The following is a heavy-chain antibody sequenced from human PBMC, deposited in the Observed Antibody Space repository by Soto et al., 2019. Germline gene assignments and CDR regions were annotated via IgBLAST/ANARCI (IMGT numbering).Heavy chain of an antibody. CDR1: GYTFTGYY. CDR3: ARSPPLHIVVVTATLDY. V-gene: IGHV1-2*04. CDR2: INPNSGGT. J-gene: IGHJ4*02. Sequence: GASVKVSCKASGYTFTGYYMHWVRQAPGQGLEWMGWINPNSGGTNYAQKFQGCVTMTRDTSISTAYMELSRLRSDDTAVYYCARSPPLHIVVVTATLDYWGQGTLVTVSS. D-gene: IGHD2-21*02.